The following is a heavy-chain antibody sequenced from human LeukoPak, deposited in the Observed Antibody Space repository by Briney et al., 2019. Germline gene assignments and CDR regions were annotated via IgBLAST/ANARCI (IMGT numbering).Heavy chain of an antibody. CDR3: ARRLIRDSSGGGRFDY. Sequence: SETLSLTCTVSGGSISSYYWSWIRQPPGKGLEWIGYIYYSGSTNYNPSLKSRVTISVDTSKNQFSLKLSSVTAADTAVYYCARRLIRDSSGGGRFDYWGQGTLVTVSS. CDR2: IYYSGST. D-gene: IGHD3-22*01. CDR1: GGSISSYY. J-gene: IGHJ4*02. V-gene: IGHV4-59*08.